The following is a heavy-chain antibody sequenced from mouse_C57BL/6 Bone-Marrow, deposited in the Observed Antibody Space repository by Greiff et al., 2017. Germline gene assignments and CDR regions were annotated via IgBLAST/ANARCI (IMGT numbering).Heavy chain of an antibody. V-gene: IGHV1-39*01. Sequence: EVKLVESGPELVKPGASVKISCKASGYSFTDYNMNWVKQSNGKRLEWIGVINPNYGTTSYNQKFKGKATLTVDQSSSTAYMQLNSLTSEDSAVYYCARGYDYDYAMDYWGQGTSVTVSS. CDR1: GYSFTDYN. CDR2: INPNYGTT. CDR3: ARGYDYDYAMDY. J-gene: IGHJ4*01. D-gene: IGHD2-4*01.